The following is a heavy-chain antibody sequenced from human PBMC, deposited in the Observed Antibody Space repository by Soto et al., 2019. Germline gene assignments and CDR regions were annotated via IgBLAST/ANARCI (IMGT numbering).Heavy chain of an antibody. V-gene: IGHV3-30*04. CDR2: ISYDGKTE. J-gene: IGHJ4*02. CDR3: ARDPIYNSQRGYLDC. D-gene: IGHD3-22*01. CDR1: GFTFNTYA. Sequence: GGSLRLSCAASGFTFNTYAMHWVRQAPGKGLEWVAIISYDGKTEYYADSVKGRFFISRDNSKNTLFLQVSSLRAEDTAIYYCARDPIYNSQRGYLDCWGQGTLVTVSS.